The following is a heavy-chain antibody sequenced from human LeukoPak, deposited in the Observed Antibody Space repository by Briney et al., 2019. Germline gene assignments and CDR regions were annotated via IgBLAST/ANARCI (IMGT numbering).Heavy chain of an antibody. D-gene: IGHD3-9*01. CDR1: GFTFSSYS. CDR3: ARGGDTYYDIWTGYWPLPFDY. CDR2: ISSSSSYI. Sequence: GGSLRLSCAPSGFTFSSYSMNWVRQARGEGREWVSSISSSSSYIYYADSVKGRFTISRDNAKNSLYLQMNSLRAEDTAVYYCARGGDTYYDIWTGYWPLPFDYWGQGTLVTVSS. J-gene: IGHJ4*02. V-gene: IGHV3-21*01.